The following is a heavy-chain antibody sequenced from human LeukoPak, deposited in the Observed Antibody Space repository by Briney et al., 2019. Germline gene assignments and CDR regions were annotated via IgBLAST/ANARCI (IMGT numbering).Heavy chain of an antibody. CDR2: INPSGGST. V-gene: IGHV1-46*01. CDR1: GYTFTSYY. J-gene: IGHJ6*03. D-gene: IGHD5-18*01. Sequence: ASVKVSCKASGYTFTSYYMHWVRQAPGQGLEWMGIINPSGGSTSYAQKFQGRVTMTRDMSTSTVYMELSSLRSEDTAVYYCARSTWIQLSVPYYYYMDVWGKGTTVTVSS. CDR3: ARSTWIQLSVPYYYYMDV.